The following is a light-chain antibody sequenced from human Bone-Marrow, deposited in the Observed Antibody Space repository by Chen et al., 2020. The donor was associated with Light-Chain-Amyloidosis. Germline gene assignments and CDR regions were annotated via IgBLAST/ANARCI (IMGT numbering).Light chain of an antibody. Sequence: SYVLTQPSSVSVAPGQTATIACGGHNIGSTSVHWYQQTPGQAPLLVVCDDSDRPSGSPERLAGSNSENTSTLTIRRVEAGDEADYYSQLGDYSRDRPVFGGGTKLTVL. J-gene: IGLJ3*02. CDR3: QLGDYSRDRPV. CDR1: NIGSTS. V-gene: IGLV3-21*02. CDR2: DDS.